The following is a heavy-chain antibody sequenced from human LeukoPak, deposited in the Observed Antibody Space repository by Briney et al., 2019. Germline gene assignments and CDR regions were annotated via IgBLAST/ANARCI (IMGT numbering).Heavy chain of an antibody. V-gene: IGHV4-34*01. CDR2: INHSGST. Sequence: PSETLSLTCAVYGGSFSGYYWSWIRQPPGKGLEWIGEINHSGSTNYHPSLKSRVTISVDTSKNQFSLKLSSGTAADTAVYYCATDRTSPRGGMDVWGKKTTVTASP. CDR1: GGSFSGYY. CDR3: ATDRTSPRGGMDV. J-gene: IGHJ6*04. D-gene: IGHD2-2*01.